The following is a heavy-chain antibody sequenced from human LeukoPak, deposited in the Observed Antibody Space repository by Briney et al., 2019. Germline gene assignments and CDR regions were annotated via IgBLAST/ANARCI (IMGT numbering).Heavy chain of an antibody. CDR1: GDSISNYY. CDR3: ARARSSLYYYMDA. D-gene: IGHD6-6*01. J-gene: IGHJ6*03. Sequence: SETLSLTCTVSGDSISNYYWNWIRQPPGKGLEWIGYIYYSGSTNYNPSLKSRVIISVDTSKNQFSLKLSSVTAADTAVYYCARARSSLYYYMDAWGKGTTVTVSS. CDR2: IYYSGST. V-gene: IGHV4-59*01.